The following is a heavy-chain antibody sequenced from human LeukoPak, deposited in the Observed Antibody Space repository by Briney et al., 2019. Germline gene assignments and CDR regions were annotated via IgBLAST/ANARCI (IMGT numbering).Heavy chain of an antibody. CDR3: AEVERRNY. CDR1: GYSISSGYY. J-gene: IGHJ4*02. V-gene: IGHV4-38-2*01. Sequence: SETLSLTCAVSGYSISSGYYWGWIRQPPGKGLEWIGSIYHSGRTYYNPSLKSRVTISVDTSKNQFSLKLRSVTAAHTAVYYCAEVERRNYWGQGTLVTVPS. D-gene: IGHD1-1*01. CDR2: IYHSGRT.